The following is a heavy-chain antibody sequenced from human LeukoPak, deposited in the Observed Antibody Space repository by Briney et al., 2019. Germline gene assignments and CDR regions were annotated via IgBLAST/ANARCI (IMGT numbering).Heavy chain of an antibody. CDR1: GFTFSGSA. Sequence: GGSLRLSCAASGFTFSGSAMYWVRQASGKGLEWVGRIRSKANSYATAYAASVKGRFTISRDDSKNTAYLQMNSLKTEDTAVYYCTEGRDGYPYYFGYWGQGTLVTVSS. J-gene: IGHJ4*02. CDR2: IRSKANSYAT. V-gene: IGHV3-73*01. CDR3: TEGRDGYPYYFGY. D-gene: IGHD5-24*01.